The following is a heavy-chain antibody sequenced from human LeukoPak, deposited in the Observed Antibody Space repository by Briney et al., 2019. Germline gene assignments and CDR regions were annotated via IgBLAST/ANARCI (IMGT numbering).Heavy chain of an antibody. Sequence: GGSLTLSCAASGFTLSTYWMSWVRQAPGKGLEWVANIEGDGSDKNYRHSVKGRFSISRDSAKNSLYLQMNSLTAEDTGVYYCARESTRASPGYWGQGTLVTVSS. CDR2: IEGDGSDK. CDR1: GFTLSTYW. CDR3: ARESTRASPGY. V-gene: IGHV3-7*01. J-gene: IGHJ4*02. D-gene: IGHD5/OR15-5a*01.